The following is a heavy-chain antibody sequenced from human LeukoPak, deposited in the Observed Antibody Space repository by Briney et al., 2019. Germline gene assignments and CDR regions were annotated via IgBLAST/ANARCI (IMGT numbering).Heavy chain of an antibody. CDR3: ARDFPPAVTYRKVGYFDY. CDR2: IYSGGST. J-gene: IGHJ4*02. V-gene: IGHV3-53*01. Sequence: GGSLRLSCAASGLTVSSNYMSWVRQAPGKGLEWVSVIYSGGSTYYADSVKGRFTISRDNAKNSLYLQMNSLRAEDTAVYYCARDFPPAVTYRKVGYFDYWGQGTLVTVSS. D-gene: IGHD4-17*01. CDR1: GLTVSSNY.